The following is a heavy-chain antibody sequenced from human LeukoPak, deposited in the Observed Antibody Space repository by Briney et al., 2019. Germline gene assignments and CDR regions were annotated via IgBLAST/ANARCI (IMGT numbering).Heavy chain of an antibody. D-gene: IGHD6-13*01. CDR2: IYSGGST. J-gene: IGHJ3*02. V-gene: IGHV3-66*01. CDR1: GFTVSSNY. CDR3: ARDPGYSSSWSLDAFDI. Sequence: GGSLRLSCAASGFTVSSNYMSWVRQAPGKGLERVSVIYSGGSTYYADSVKGRFTISRDNSKNTLYLQMNSLRAEDTAVYYCARDPGYSSSWSLDAFDIWGQGTMVTVSS.